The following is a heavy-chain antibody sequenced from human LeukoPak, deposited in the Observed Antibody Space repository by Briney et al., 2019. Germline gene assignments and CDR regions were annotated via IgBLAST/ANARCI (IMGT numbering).Heavy chain of an antibody. V-gene: IGHV1-2*02. CDR3: ARVRWELLEGGYYFDY. CDR2: INPNSGGT. CDR1: GYTFTGYY. J-gene: IGHJ4*02. D-gene: IGHD1-26*01. Sequence: GASVKVSCKASGYTFTGYYMHWVRQAPGQGLEWMGWINPNSGGTNYAQKFQGRVTMTRDTSISTAYMELSRPRSDDTAVYYCARVRWELLEGGYYFDYWGQGTLVTVSS.